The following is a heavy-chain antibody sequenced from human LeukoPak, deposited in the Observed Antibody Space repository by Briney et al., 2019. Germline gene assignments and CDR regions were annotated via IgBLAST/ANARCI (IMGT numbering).Heavy chain of an antibody. J-gene: IGHJ5*02. D-gene: IGHD3-9*01. CDR3: AKLRYFDWEHILNWFDP. CDR1: GFAFSSYG. Sequence: GGSLRLSCAASGFAFSSYGMHWVRQAPGKGLEWVAFIRYDGSNKYYADSVKGRFTISRDNSKNTLYLQMNSLRAEDTAVYYCAKLRYFDWEHILNWFDPWGQGTLVTVSS. V-gene: IGHV3-30*02. CDR2: IRYDGSNK.